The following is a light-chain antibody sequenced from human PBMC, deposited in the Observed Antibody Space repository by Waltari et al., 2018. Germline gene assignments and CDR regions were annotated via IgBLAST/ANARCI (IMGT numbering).Light chain of an antibody. CDR1: QSVRGT. Sequence: EIVLTQSPGTLSLSPGETATLSCGASQSVRGTLAWYQQKPGQAPRLLIYGASIRATGIPDRFSGSGSGTDFSLTITRLEPEDFAVYYCQHYVRLPVTFGQGTRVEIK. J-gene: IGKJ1*01. CDR2: GAS. V-gene: IGKV3-20*01. CDR3: QHYVRLPVT.